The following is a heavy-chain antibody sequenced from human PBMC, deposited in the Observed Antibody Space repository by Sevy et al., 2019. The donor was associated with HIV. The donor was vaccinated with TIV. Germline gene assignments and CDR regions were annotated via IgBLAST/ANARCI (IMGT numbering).Heavy chain of an antibody. CDR3: ARERRITIFGVVFDY. CDR1: GYTFTSYG. Sequence: ASVKVSCKASGYTFTSYGISWVRQAPGQGLEWMGWISAYNGNTNYAQKLQGRVTMTTYTSTSTAYMELRSLRSDDTAVYYCARERRITIFGVVFDYWGQGTLVTVSS. J-gene: IGHJ4*02. V-gene: IGHV1-18*01. D-gene: IGHD3-3*01. CDR2: ISAYNGNT.